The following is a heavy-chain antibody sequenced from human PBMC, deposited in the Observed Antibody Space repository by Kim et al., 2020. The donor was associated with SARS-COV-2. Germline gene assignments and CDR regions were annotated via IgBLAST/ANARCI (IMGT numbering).Heavy chain of an antibody. D-gene: IGHD2-2*01. CDR1: GFTVSSNY. CDR3: ARHPTSLDQLLRYYYYYYYMDV. J-gene: IGHJ6*03. Sequence: GGSLRLSCAASGFTVSSNYMSWVRQAPGKGLEWVSVIYSGGSTYYADSVKGRFTISRDNSKNTLYLQMNSLRAEDTAVYYCARHPTSLDQLLRYYYYYYYMDVWGKGTTVTVSS. V-gene: IGHV3-66*04. CDR2: IYSGGST.